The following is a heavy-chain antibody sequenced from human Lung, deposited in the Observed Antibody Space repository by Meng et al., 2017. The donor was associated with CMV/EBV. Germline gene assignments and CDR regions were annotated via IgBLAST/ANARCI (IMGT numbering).Heavy chain of an antibody. V-gene: IGHV2-5*02. J-gene: IGHJ4*02. D-gene: IGHD4-11*01. CDR3: ARRPTVAEGVYYFDY. CDR2: IYWDDDK. CDR1: FSLNTPNVG. Sequence: FSLNTPNVGVGWIRPPPRNALEWLPLIYWDDDKRYNSSLKSRLTITKDTSKNQVVLTLANLDPLDTATYYCARRPTVAEGVYYFDYWGQGTLVTVSS.